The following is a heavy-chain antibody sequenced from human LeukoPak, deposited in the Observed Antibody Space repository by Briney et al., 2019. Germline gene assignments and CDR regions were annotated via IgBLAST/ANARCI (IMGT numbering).Heavy chain of an antibody. D-gene: IGHD5-12*01. V-gene: IGHV2-70*11. CDR3: ARIRGSGYPVDY. Sequence: SGPALVKPTQTLTLTCTFSGFSLSTSGMSVSWIRQPPGEALEWLARTDWDDDKYYSTSLKPRLTIFRDTSENQVVLIMTNMDPVDTATYYCARIRGSGYPVDYWGQGTLVTVSS. CDR1: GFSLSTSGMS. CDR2: TDWDDDK. J-gene: IGHJ4*02.